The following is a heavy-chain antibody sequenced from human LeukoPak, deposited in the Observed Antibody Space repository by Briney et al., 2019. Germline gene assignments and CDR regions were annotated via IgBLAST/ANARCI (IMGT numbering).Heavy chain of an antibody. V-gene: IGHV3-9*01. CDR1: GFTFDDYA. D-gene: IGHD4-17*01. CDR2: ISWNSGSI. CDR3: AKDTLPDYGDYLRVSFDY. Sequence: PGRSLRLSCAASGFTFDDYAMHWVRQAPGKGLEWVSGISWNSGSIGYADSVKGRFTISRDNAKNSLYLQMNSLRAEDTALYYCAKDTLPDYGDYLRVSFDYWGQGTLVTVSS. J-gene: IGHJ4*02.